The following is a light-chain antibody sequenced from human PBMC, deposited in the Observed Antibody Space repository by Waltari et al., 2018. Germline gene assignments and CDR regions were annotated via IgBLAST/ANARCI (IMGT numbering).Light chain of an antibody. CDR3: QSGDSTSTHVV. CDR1: ALPKQY. V-gene: IGLV3-25*03. J-gene: IGLJ2*01. Sequence: SYELTQPPSVSVSPGQTARITCSGDALPKQYAFWYHQKPGQAPVLGKNKDPGRPAGFPDLLTGSSSGTTVTLTISGVQAEDEADYYCQSGDSTSTHVVFGGGTKLTVL. CDR2: KDP.